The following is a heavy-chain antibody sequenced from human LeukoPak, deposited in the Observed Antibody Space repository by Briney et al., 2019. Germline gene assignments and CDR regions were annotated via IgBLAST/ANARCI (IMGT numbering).Heavy chain of an antibody. D-gene: IGHD5-18*01. J-gene: IGHJ4*02. Sequence: SETLSLTCTVSGGSISSSSYYWGWIRQPPGKGLEWIGSIYYSGSTYYNPSLKSRVTISVDTSKNQFSLKLSSVTAADTAVYYCARDSGGYSYVHFDYWGQGTLVTVSS. CDR3: ARDSGGYSYVHFDY. CDR1: GGSISSSSYY. CDR2: IYYSGST. V-gene: IGHV4-39*07.